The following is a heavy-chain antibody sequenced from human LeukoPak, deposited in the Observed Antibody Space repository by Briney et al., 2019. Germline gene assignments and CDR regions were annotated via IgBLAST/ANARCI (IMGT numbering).Heavy chain of an antibody. V-gene: IGHV1-2*02. CDR2: ITPNSGDT. CDR3: ARDCSGGSCAFDY. Sequence: ASVKVSCKTSGYTFTAYYLHWVRQAPGQGLEWMGWITPNSGDTNYAQKFQGRVTITADKSTSTAYMELSSLRSEDTAVYYCARDCSGGSCAFDYWGQGTLVTVSS. D-gene: IGHD2-15*01. J-gene: IGHJ4*02. CDR1: GYTFTAYY.